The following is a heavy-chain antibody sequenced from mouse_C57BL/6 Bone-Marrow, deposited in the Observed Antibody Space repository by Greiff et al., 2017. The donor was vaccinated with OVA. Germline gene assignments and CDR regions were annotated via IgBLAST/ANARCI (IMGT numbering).Heavy chain of an antibody. V-gene: IGHV5-9-1*02. CDR2: ISSGGDYI. J-gene: IGHJ4*01. CDR3: TRRIYYDYYAMDY. D-gene: IGHD2-1*01. CDR1: GFTFSSYA. Sequence: EVQGVESGGDLVKPGGSLTLSCAASGFTFSSYAMSWVRQTPEKRLEWVAYISSGGDYIYYADTVKGRFTISRDNARNTLYLQMSSLKSEDTAMYYCTRRIYYDYYAMDYWGQGTSVTVSS.